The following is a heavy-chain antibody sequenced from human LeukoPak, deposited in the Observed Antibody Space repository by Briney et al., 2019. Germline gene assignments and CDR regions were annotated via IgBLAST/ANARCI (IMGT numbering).Heavy chain of an antibody. CDR3: ARDTAVAATGGAFDY. CDR1: GFTFDDYT. CDR2: LTWNADRT. Sequence: GGSLRLSCAASGFTFDDYTMYWVRQPPGKGLEWVSLLTWNADRTYYADSVKGRFTISRDNSKNSLYLQMNSLKIEDTALYYCARDTAVAATGGAFDYWGQGTLVTVSS. D-gene: IGHD2-15*01. J-gene: IGHJ4*02. V-gene: IGHV3-43*01.